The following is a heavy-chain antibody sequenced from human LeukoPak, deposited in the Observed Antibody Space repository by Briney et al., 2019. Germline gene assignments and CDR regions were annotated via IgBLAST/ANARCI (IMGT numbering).Heavy chain of an antibody. V-gene: IGHV3-23*01. J-gene: IGHJ4*02. CDR1: GFAFRSYA. CDR3: AKNGGYSYGLYYFDY. Sequence: GGSLRLPCAASGFAFRSYAMSWVRQAPGKGLEWVSSIISSGDVTYYADSLKGRFTISRDNSKNMVYLQMDSLRAEDSAVYYCAKNGGYSYGLYYFDYWGQGTLVTVSS. CDR2: IISSGDVT. D-gene: IGHD5-18*01.